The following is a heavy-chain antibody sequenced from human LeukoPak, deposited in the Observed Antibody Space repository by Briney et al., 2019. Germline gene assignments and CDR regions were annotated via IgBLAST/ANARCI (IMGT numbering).Heavy chain of an antibody. CDR2: IYYSGST. V-gene: IGHV4-59*01. Sequence: SETLSLTCAVYGGSFSGYYWSWIRQPPGKGLEWIGYIYYSGSTNYNPSFKSRVTIPVDTSKNQFSLKLSSVTAADTAVYYCARDRYYYDSSGYYSNDYYYYYMDVWGKGTTVTVSS. D-gene: IGHD3-22*01. CDR1: GGSFSGYY. J-gene: IGHJ6*03. CDR3: ARDRYYYDSSGYYSNDYYYYYMDV.